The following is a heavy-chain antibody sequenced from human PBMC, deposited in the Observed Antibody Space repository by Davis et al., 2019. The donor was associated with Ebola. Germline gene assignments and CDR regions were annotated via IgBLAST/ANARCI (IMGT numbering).Heavy chain of an antibody. Sequence: ASVKVSCKASGGTFSSYAISWVRQAPGQGLEWMGWISAYNGNTNYAQKFQGRVTMTRDTSTSTVYMELSSLRSEDTAVYYCTSGSYAGGEDYWGQGTLVTVSS. CDR2: ISAYNGNT. D-gene: IGHD1-26*01. CDR3: TSGSYAGGEDY. V-gene: IGHV1-18*01. CDR1: GGTFSSYA. J-gene: IGHJ4*02.